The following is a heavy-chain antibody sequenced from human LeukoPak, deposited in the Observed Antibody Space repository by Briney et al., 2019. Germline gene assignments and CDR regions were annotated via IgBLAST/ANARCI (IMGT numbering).Heavy chain of an antibody. CDR1: GYTLTSYH. CDR2: INPSGGST. J-gene: IGHJ4*02. V-gene: IGHV1-46*01. D-gene: IGHD6-19*01. CDR3: ARGPPRGLAEGSHFDY. Sequence: ASVKVSCKASGYTLTSYHMHWVRQAPGQGLEWMGIINPSGGSTSYAQKFQGRVTMTRDTSTSTVYMELSSLRSEDTAVYYCARGPPRGLAEGSHFDYWGQGTLVTVSS.